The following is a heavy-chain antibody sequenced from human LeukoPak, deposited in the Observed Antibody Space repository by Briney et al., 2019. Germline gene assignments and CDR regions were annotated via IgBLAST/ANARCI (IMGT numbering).Heavy chain of an antibody. V-gene: IGHV4-34*01. CDR1: SGSFSGYY. J-gene: IGHJ3*02. D-gene: IGHD6-13*01. CDR3: AGRIIADGIDAFPT. Sequence: SETLSLTCAVYSGSFSGYYWSWIRQPPGKGLEWVGEINHSGSTNYNPSLKSRVTISVDTSKNQFSLKLSSVTAADTAVYYCAGRIIADGIDAFPTWGQGTRVTVSS. CDR2: INHSGST.